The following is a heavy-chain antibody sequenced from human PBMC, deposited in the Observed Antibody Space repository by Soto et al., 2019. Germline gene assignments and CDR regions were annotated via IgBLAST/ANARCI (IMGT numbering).Heavy chain of an antibody. CDR3: ARDQDSLVGATDRAFDI. Sequence: ASVKVSCKASGGTFSSYAISWVRQAPGQGLEWMGGIIPIFGTANYAQKFQGRVTITADESTSTAYMELSSLRSEDTAVYYCARDQDSLVGATDRAFDIWGQGTMVTVSS. CDR2: IIPIFGTA. V-gene: IGHV1-69*13. J-gene: IGHJ3*02. D-gene: IGHD1-26*01. CDR1: GGTFSSYA.